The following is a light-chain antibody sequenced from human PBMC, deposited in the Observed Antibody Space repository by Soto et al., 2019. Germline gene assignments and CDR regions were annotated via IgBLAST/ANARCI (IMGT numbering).Light chain of an antibody. J-gene: IGKJ5*01. Sequence: DIQLTQSPSFLSASVGDRVTITCRASQDINSYLVWNQQKPGKAPKLLIYAASTLQSGVPSRFSGSGSGTEFTLTISSLQPEDFAVYYCQQLKSYPITFGQGTRLEIK. CDR3: QQLKSYPIT. CDR1: QDINSY. V-gene: IGKV1-9*01. CDR2: AAS.